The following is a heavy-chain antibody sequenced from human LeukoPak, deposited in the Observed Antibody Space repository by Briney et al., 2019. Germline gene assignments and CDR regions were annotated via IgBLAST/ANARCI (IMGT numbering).Heavy chain of an antibody. Sequence: ASVKVSCKASGGTFSSYAISWVRQAPGQGLEWMGGIIPIFGTANYAQKFQGRVTITADESTSTAYMELSSLISEDTAVYYCARGTPGEVVPAAMFYYYMDVWGKGTTVTVSS. CDR1: GGTFSSYA. J-gene: IGHJ6*03. CDR2: IIPIFGTA. V-gene: IGHV1-69*13. D-gene: IGHD2-2*01. CDR3: ARGTPGEVVPAAMFYYYMDV.